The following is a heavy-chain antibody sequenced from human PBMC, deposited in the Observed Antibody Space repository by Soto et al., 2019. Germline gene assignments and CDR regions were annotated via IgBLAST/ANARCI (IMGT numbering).Heavy chain of an antibody. V-gene: IGHV3-21*01. J-gene: IGHJ3*02. CDR1: GFTFSSYS. CDR2: ISSSSYI. Sequence: GGSLRLSCAASGFTFSSYSMNWVRQAPGKGLEWVSSISSSSYIYYADSVKGRFTISRDNAKNSLYLQMNSLRAEDTAVYYCARVSLFPNAFDIWGQGTMVTVSS. CDR3: ARVSLFPNAFDI.